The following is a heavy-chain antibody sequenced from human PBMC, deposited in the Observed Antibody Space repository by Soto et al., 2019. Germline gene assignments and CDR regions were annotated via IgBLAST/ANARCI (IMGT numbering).Heavy chain of an antibody. CDR2: INHSGST. Sequence: SETLSLTCAVYGGSSSGYYWSWIRQPPGKGLEWIGEINHSGSTNYNPSLKSRVTISVDTSKNQFSLKLSSVTAADTAVYYCARGLYYYASGSYFDYWGQGTLVTVSS. CDR1: GGSSSGYY. J-gene: IGHJ4*02. CDR3: ARGLYYYASGSYFDY. D-gene: IGHD3-10*01. V-gene: IGHV4-34*01.